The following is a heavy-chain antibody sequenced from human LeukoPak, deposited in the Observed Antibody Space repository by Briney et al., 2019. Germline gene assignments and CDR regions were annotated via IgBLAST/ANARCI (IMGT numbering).Heavy chain of an antibody. V-gene: IGHV4-31*03. CDR1: GGSISSGGYY. CDR3: ARAILTPSGYVWYFDL. J-gene: IGHJ2*01. CDR2: INYSGSA. D-gene: IGHD3-3*01. Sequence: SQTLSLTCTVSGGSISSGGYYWSWIRQHPGEGLEWIGYINYSGSAYCNPSLKSRVTISVDTSKNQFSLKLNSVTAADTAVFYCARAILTPSGYVWYFDLWGRGTLVTVSS.